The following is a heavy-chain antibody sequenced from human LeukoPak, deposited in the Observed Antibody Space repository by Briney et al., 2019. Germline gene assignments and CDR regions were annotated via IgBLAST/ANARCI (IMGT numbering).Heavy chain of an antibody. CDR1: GYRFTSYC. CDR3: ARRLGATQPYFDF. Sequence: GESLKISCKASGYRFTSYCIGWVRQMPGKGLECMGIIHPGDSETRYSPSFQGQVTISAAKSISTASLQWSGLKASDTAMYYCARRLGATQPYFDFWGQGALVTVSS. J-gene: IGHJ4*02. CDR2: IHPGDSET. V-gene: IGHV5-51*01. D-gene: IGHD1-26*01.